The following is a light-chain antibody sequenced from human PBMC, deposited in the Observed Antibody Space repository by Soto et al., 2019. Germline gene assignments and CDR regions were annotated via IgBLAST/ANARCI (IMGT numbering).Light chain of an antibody. V-gene: IGKV1-39*01. Sequence: DIQITPSPSSLSASVGDRVTITFLASQSISSYLNWYQQKPGKAPELLIYAASTLQSGVPSRFSGSGSGTDFTLTISCLQSEDFATYYCQQYYSFPRTFGQGAKVDIK. CDR2: AAS. CDR3: QQYYSFPRT. J-gene: IGKJ1*01. CDR1: QSISSY.